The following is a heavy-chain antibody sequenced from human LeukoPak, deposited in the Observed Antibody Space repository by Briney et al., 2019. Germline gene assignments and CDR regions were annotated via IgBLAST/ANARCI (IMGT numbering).Heavy chain of an antibody. V-gene: IGHV1-2*02. Sequence: VASVKVSCKASGYTFAVHYMHWLRQAPGQGLEWMGWIKPDSGATNFAQNFQGRVAMTSDTSINTAYMELSSLTSDDTAMYYCARDHDYGPDYWGQGTLVNVSA. J-gene: IGHJ4*02. CDR1: GYTFAVHY. CDR2: IKPDSGAT. D-gene: IGHD4/OR15-4a*01. CDR3: ARDHDYGPDY.